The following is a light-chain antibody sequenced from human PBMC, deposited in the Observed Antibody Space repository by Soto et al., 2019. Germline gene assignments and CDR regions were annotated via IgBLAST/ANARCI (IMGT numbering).Light chain of an antibody. V-gene: IGLV2-14*01. CDR1: SSDIGTHNY. CDR3: NSYTSSSTLYV. Sequence: QSALTQPASVSGSPGQSITISCTGTSSDIGTHNYVSWYQQHPGKAPKLMLYEVSDRPSGVSNRLFRSKSGNTASLTISGPQAEDEADYFCNSYTSSSTLYVFGTGTKLTVL. J-gene: IGLJ1*01. CDR2: EVS.